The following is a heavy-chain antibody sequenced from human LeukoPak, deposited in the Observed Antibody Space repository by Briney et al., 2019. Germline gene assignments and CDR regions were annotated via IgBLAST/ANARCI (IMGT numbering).Heavy chain of an antibody. J-gene: IGHJ6*02. D-gene: IGHD1-7*01. CDR3: ARTIAQYSNTWLYYYYGLDV. CDR1: GFTLGGYA. CDR2: ISAGSEDS. Sequence: GGSLRLSCTPSGFTLGGYAMSWVRQAPGEGLEWVSSISAGSEDSYYADSVKGRFTISRDNSKSTLYLQMNSLRADDTAVYYCARTIAQYSNTWLYYYYGLDVWGQGTTVTVSS. V-gene: IGHV3-23*01.